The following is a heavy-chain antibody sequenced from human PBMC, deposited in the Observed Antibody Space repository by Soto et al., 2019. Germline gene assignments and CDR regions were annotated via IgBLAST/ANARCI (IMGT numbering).Heavy chain of an antibody. V-gene: IGHV3-30*18. CDR3: AKELRSPSNPRGFGKVCSGGSCYPVYYYYYGMDV. D-gene: IGHD2-15*01. Sequence: LSLTCAASGFTFSSYGMHWVRQAPGKGLEWVAVISYDGSNKYYADSVKGRFTISRDNSKNTLYLQSNSLRAEDTAVYYCAKELRSPSNPRGFGKVCSGGSCYPVYYYYYGMDVWGQGTTVTVSS. CDR1: GFTFSSYG. CDR2: ISYDGSNK. J-gene: IGHJ6*02.